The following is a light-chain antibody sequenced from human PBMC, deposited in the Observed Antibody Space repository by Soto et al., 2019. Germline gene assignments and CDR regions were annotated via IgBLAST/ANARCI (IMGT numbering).Light chain of an antibody. Sequence: QAVVTQPPSVSGAPGQRVTISCTGSSSNIGAGYDVHWYQQLPGTAPKLLIFGNNNRPSGVPDRFSGSKSDTSASLAITGLQAEDEADYYCQSFDNSLSGSRVFGTGTQLTVL. CDR2: GNN. CDR3: QSFDNSLSGSRV. CDR1: SSNIGAGYD. J-gene: IGLJ1*01. V-gene: IGLV1-40*01.